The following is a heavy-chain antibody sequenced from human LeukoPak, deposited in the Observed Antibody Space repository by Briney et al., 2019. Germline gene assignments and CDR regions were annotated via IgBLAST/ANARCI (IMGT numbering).Heavy chain of an antibody. J-gene: IGHJ3*02. CDR2: IYYSGST. CDR3: ASKIRYSSGWYKDRDAFDI. CDR1: GGSISSGGYY. V-gene: IGHV4-61*08. D-gene: IGHD6-19*01. Sequence: PSQTLSLTCTVSGGSISSGGYYWSWIRQPPGKGLEWIGYIYYSGSTNYNPSLKSRVTISVDTSKNQFSLKLSSVTAADTAVYYCASKIRYSSGWYKDRDAFDIWGQGTMVTVSS.